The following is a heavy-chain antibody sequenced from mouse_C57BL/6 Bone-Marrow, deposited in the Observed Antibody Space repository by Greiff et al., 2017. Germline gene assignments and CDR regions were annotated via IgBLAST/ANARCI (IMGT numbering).Heavy chain of an antibody. CDR1: GFNIKDDY. CDR2: IDPENGDT. CDR3: TIITTVVATD. V-gene: IGHV14-4*01. D-gene: IGHD1-1*01. Sequence: EVKLVESGAELVRPGASVKLSCTASGFNIKDDYMHWVKQRPEQGLEWIGWIDPENGDTEYASKVQGKATITADTSSNTAYLQLSSLTSEDTAVYYCTIITTVVATDWGQGTTLTVSS. J-gene: IGHJ2*01.